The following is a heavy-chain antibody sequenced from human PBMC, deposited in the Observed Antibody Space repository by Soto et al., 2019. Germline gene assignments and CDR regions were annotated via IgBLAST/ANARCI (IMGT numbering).Heavy chain of an antibody. CDR1: GGSVSSGSYY. Sequence: SDTLSLTCTVSGGSVSSGSYYWSWIRQPPGKGLEWIGYIYYSGSTNYNPSLKSRVTISVDTSKNQFSLKLSSVTAADTAVYYCASYKDKISGYLNYWGQGTLVTVSS. V-gene: IGHV4-61*01. CDR2: IYYSGST. CDR3: ASYKDKISGYLNY. D-gene: IGHD3-22*01. J-gene: IGHJ4*02.